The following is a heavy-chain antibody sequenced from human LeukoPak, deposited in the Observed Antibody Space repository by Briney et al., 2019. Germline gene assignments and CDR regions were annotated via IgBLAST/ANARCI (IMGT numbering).Heavy chain of an antibody. CDR2: INDDGSAT. J-gene: IGHJ4*02. Sequence: GGSLRLSCAASGFTLSSYAMSWVRQAPGKGLVWVSRINDDGSATFYADSVKGRFTISRDNAKNTLFLQINSLRAEDTAVYYCARGILAPGKTHDYWGQGTLVTVSS. CDR3: ARGILAPGKTHDY. CDR1: GFTLSSYA. V-gene: IGHV3-74*01.